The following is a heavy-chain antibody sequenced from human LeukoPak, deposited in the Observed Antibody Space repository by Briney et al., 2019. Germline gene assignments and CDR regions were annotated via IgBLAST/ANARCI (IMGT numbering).Heavy chain of an antibody. CDR3: ATGRGYNYGYESENYYYMDV. CDR2: INPNSGGT. V-gene: IGHV1-2*02. CDR1: GYTFTAYY. Sequence: GASVKVSCKASGYTFTAYYMHWVRQAPGQGLEWMGWINPNSGGTNYAQKFQGRVTMTRDTSISTAYMELSRLRSDDTAVYYCATGRGYNYGYESENYYYMDVWGKGTTVTVSS. J-gene: IGHJ6*03. D-gene: IGHD5-18*01.